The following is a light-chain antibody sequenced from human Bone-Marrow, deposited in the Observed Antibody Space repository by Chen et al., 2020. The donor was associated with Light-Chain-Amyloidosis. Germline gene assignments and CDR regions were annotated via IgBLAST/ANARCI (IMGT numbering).Light chain of an antibody. CDR2: STN. Sequence: HTVVSQEPSFSVAPRGTLTPTCGLSSGSVSTSYYPSWYQQTPGQAPRTPIYSTNTRSSGVPDRFSGSILGNKAALTITGAQADDESDYYCVLYMGSGISVFGGGTQLTVL. CDR1: SGSVSTSYY. V-gene: IGLV8-61*01. J-gene: IGLJ7*01. CDR3: VLYMGSGISV.